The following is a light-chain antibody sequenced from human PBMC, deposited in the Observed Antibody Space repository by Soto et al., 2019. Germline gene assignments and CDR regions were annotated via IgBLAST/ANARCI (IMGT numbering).Light chain of an antibody. Sequence: DIVMTQSPLSLPVTPGEPASISCRSSQSLLYSNGNNYLDWYLQKPGQSPQLLIYTASNRASGVPDRVSGSGSGTDFTLKISRVEAEDVGVYYCMQSLQTPTFGPGTKVDIK. CDR3: MQSLQTPT. CDR2: TAS. J-gene: IGKJ3*01. V-gene: IGKV2-28*01. CDR1: QSLLYSNGNNY.